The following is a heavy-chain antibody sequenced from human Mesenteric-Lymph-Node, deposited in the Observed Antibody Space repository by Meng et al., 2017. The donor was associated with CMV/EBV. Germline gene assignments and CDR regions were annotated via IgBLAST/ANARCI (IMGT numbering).Heavy chain of an antibody. CDR1: GFTVSSNY. V-gene: IGHV3-66*02. J-gene: IGHJ4*02. CDR3: ARSPSLELNSIFDY. CDR2: IYSGGST. D-gene: IGHD1-1*01. Sequence: GESLKISCAASGFTVSSNYMSWVRQAPGKGLEWVSVIYSGGSTYYADSVKGRFTISRDNSKNTLYLQMNSLRAGDTAVYYCARSPSLELNSIFDYWGQGTLVTVSS.